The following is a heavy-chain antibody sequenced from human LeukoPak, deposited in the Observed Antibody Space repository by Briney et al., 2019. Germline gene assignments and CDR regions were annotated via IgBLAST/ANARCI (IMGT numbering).Heavy chain of an antibody. Sequence: SVKVSCKASGGTVSGYAISWVRQAPGQGLEWMGGIIPIFGTANYAQKFQGRVAITTDESTSTAYMELSSLRSEDTAVYYCARARGGITIFGVAINWFDPWGRGTLVTVSS. CDR3: ARARGGITIFGVAINWFDP. V-gene: IGHV1-69*05. J-gene: IGHJ5*02. CDR2: IIPIFGTA. D-gene: IGHD3-3*01. CDR1: GGTVSGYA.